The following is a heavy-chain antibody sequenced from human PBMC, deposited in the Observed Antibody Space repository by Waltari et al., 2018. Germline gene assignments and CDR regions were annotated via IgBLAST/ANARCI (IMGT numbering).Heavy chain of an antibody. CDR1: GGSISSRSYY. Sequence: QLQLQESGPGLVKPSETLSLTCTVSGGSISSRSYYWGWIRQPPGKGLEWSGSIYYSGSTYYTPSLKSRVTISVDTSKNQFSLKLSSVTAADTAVYYCARHASPSTTGTNFDYWGQGTLVTVSS. J-gene: IGHJ4*02. V-gene: IGHV4-39*01. D-gene: IGHD1-1*01. CDR2: IYYSGST. CDR3: ARHASPSTTGTNFDY.